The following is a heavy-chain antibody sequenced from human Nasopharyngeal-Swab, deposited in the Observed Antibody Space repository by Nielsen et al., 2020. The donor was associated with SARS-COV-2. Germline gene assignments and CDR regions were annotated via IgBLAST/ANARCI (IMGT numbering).Heavy chain of an antibody. CDR3: ARENYYDSSGLDY. V-gene: IGHV1-2*02. CDR2: INPNSGCT. D-gene: IGHD3-22*01. CDR1: GYTFTGYY. Sequence: ASVKVSCKASGYTFTGYYMHWVRQAPGQGLEWMGWINPNSGCTNYAQKFQGRVTMTRDTSISTAYMELSRLRSDDTAVYYCARENYYDSSGLDYWGQGTLVTVSS. J-gene: IGHJ4*02.